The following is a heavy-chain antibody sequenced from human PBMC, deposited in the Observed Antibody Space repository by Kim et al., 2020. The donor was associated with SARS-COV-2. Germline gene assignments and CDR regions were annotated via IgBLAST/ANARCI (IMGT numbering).Heavy chain of an antibody. CDR2: ISPGGGAT. D-gene: IGHD3-10*01. CDR1: GYTFRNYF. CDR3: ARDRDFSASGTPKF. V-gene: IGHV1-46*01. Sequence: ASVKVSCKASGYTFRNYFIHWVRQAPGQGLEWMGIISPGGGATTYPQKFQGRVAMTFDRPTATVYMEVSSLRSDDTAVYYCARDRDFSASGTPKFWGQGTLVTVSS. J-gene: IGHJ4*02.